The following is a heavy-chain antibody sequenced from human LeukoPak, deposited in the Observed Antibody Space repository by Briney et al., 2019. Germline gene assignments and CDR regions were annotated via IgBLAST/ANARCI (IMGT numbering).Heavy chain of an antibody. Sequence: PSETLSLTCTVSGGSISSSSYYWGWIRQPPGKGLEWIGSIYYSGSTYYNPSLKSRVTISVDTSKNQFSLKLSSVTAADTAVYYCARLPIVVVTAIFADDAFDIWGQGTMVTVSS. D-gene: IGHD2-21*02. CDR1: GGSISSSSYY. J-gene: IGHJ3*02. V-gene: IGHV4-39*01. CDR2: IYYSGST. CDR3: ARLPIVVVTAIFADDAFDI.